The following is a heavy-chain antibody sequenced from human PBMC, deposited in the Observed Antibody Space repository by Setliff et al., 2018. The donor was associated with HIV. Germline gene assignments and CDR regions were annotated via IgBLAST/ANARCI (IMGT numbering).Heavy chain of an antibody. CDR3: VRGADGDYYYYMDV. J-gene: IGHJ6*03. CDR1: GFRVRKYP. Sequence: SVKVSCKTSGFRVRKYPVSWVRQAPGKGLEWMGGIMPFFGAPSYGQKFQGRVTITADASTSTVYMVLSGLRSEDTAIYYCVRGADGDYYYYMDVWGKGTTVTVSS. V-gene: IGHV1-69*13. CDR2: IMPFFGAP. D-gene: IGHD3-10*01.